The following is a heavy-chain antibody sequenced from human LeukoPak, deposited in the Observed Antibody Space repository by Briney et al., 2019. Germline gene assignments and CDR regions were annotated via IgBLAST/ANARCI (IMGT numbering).Heavy chain of an antibody. J-gene: IGHJ4*02. V-gene: IGHV4-31*03. D-gene: IGHD4-23*01. CDR1: GGSISSGGYY. CDR2: IYYSGST. CDR3: ARVVGGNSVSFDY. Sequence: SQTLSLSCTVSGGSISSGGYYWSWIRQHPGKGLEWIGYIYYSGSTYYNPSLKSRVTISVDTSKNQFSLKLSSVTAADTAVYYCARVVGGNSVSFDYWGQGTLVTVSS.